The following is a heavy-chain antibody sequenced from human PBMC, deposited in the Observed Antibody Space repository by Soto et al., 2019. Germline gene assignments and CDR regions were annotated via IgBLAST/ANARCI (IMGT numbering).Heavy chain of an antibody. J-gene: IGHJ3*02. CDR2: ISGSGGST. CDR3: AKDPYSSSNDGFDI. CDR1: GFTFSSYA. Sequence: PGGSLRLSCAASGFTFSSYAMSWVRQAPGKGLEWVSAISGSGGSTYYADSVKGRFTISRDNSNNTLFLQMNSLGAEDTAIYYCAKDPYSSSNDGFDIWGQGTMVTVSS. D-gene: IGHD6-13*01. V-gene: IGHV3-23*01.